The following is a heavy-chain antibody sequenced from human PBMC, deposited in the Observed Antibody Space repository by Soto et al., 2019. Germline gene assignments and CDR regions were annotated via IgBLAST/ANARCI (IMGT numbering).Heavy chain of an antibody. CDR3: AREGWFWSGEGDDAFDI. CDR2: ISSNGGST. J-gene: IGHJ3*02. CDR1: VFTFSSYA. Sequence: GGSLRLSCAASVFTFSSYAMHWVRQAPGKGLEYVSAISSNGGSTYYANSVKGRFTISRDNSKNTLYLQMGSLRAEDMAVYYCAREGWFWSGEGDDAFDIWGQGTMVTVSS. D-gene: IGHD3-3*01. V-gene: IGHV3-64*01.